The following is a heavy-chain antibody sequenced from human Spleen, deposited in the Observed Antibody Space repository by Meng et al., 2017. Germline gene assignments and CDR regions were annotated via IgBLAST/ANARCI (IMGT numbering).Heavy chain of an antibody. J-gene: IGHJ4*02. CDR1: GFTFSRSL. CDR2: LSYDGSNK. CDR3: ASNAGGDDYSPLDY. Sequence: QVQLVESGGGVVQPGGSLRLACAASGFTFSRSLMHWGRQATGKGLERVTLLSYDGSNKYYADSVKGRFTISRDSSKNKLYLQMNSLRAEDTAVYYCASNAGGDDYSPLDYWGQGTLVTVSS. V-gene: IGHV3-30-3*01. D-gene: IGHD4/OR15-4a*01.